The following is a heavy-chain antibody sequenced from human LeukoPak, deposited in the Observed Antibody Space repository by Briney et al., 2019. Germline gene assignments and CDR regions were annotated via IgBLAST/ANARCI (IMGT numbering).Heavy chain of an antibody. D-gene: IGHD2-15*01. CDR2: MHYSGST. J-gene: IGHJ5*02. CDR3: ARRILGIVVVVAATHTNNWFDP. V-gene: IGHV4-59*01. Sequence: PSETLSLTCTVSGGSISSYYWGWIRQPPGKGLEWIGYMHYSGSTNYNPSLTGRVTISADTSKNQFSLKLSSVTAADTAVYYCARRILGIVVVVAATHTNNWFDPWGQGTLVTVSS. CDR1: GGSISSYY.